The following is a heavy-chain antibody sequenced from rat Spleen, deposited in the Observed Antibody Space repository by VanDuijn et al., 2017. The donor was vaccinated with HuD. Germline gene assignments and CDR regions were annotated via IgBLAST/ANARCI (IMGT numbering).Heavy chain of an antibody. Sequence: QVQLKESGPGLVQPSQTLSLTCTVSGFSLTSNSVHWVRQPPGKGLEWMGVMGSGGSTDYNSILKSRLSISRDTSKSKVYVKMSSLQTEDTASYFCTRDMGGVMDAWGQGASVSVSS. CDR3: TRDMGGVMDA. V-gene: IGHV2-1*01. CDR2: MGSGGST. J-gene: IGHJ4*01. CDR1: GFSLTSNS. D-gene: IGHD1-7*01.